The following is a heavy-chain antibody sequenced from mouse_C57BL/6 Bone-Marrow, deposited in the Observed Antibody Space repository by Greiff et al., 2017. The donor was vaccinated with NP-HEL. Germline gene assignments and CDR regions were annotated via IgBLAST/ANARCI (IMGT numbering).Heavy chain of an antibody. V-gene: IGHV1-64*01. CDR3: AKINWAWFAY. CDR1: GYTFTSYW. CDR2: IHPNSGST. J-gene: IGHJ3*01. Sequence: VQLQQSGAELVKPGASVKLSCKASGYTFTSYWMHWVKQRPGQGLEWIGMIHPNSGSTNYNEKFKSKATLTVDKSSSTAYMQLSSLTSEDSAVYYCAKINWAWFAYWGQGTLVTVSA. D-gene: IGHD4-1*01.